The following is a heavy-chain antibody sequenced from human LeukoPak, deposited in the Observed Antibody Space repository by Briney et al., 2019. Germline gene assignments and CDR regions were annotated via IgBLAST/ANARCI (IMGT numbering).Heavy chain of an antibody. D-gene: IGHD6-19*01. CDR1: GFTFSSYG. CDR3: AKDPYRDPKSEAGPTYFDY. Sequence: GGSLRLSCAASGFTFSSYGMHWVRQAPGKGLEWVAFIRYDGSNRYYADSVKGRFTISRDNSKNTLYLQMNSLRAEDTAVYYCAKDPYRDPKSEAGPTYFDYWGQGTLVTVSS. J-gene: IGHJ4*02. V-gene: IGHV3-30*02. CDR2: IRYDGSNR.